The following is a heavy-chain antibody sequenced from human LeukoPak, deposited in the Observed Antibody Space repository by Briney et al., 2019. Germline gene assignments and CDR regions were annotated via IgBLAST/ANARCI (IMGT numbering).Heavy chain of an antibody. J-gene: IGHJ4*02. CDR2: INPYSGAT. V-gene: IGHV1-2*02. CDR3: ARAHIGNDLFIDY. D-gene: IGHD2-21*01. CDR1: GYTFTGYY. Sequence: ASGKVSCKASGYTFTGYYMHWVRQAPGQGLEWMGWINPYSGATNYARKFQGRVTMTRDTSISTAYMDLSSLKSDDTAVYYCARAHIGNDLFIDYWGQGTLVTVSS.